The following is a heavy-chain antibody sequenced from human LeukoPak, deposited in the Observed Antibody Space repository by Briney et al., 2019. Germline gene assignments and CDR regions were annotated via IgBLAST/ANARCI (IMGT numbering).Heavy chain of an antibody. CDR1: GFTFSSYG. CDR3: AKDLYYDFWSGYSDDYYYYGMDV. D-gene: IGHD3-3*01. CDR2: IWYDGSNK. Sequence: GRSLRLSCAASGFTFSSYGMHWVRQAPGKGLEWVAVIWYDGSNKYYADSVKGRFTISRDNSKNTLYLQMNSLRAEDTAVYYCAKDLYYDFWSGYSDDYYYYGMDVWGQGTTVTVSS. J-gene: IGHJ6*02. V-gene: IGHV3-33*06.